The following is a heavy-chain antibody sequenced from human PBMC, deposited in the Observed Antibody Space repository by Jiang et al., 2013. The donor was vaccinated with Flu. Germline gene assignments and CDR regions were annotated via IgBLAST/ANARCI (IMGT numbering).Heavy chain of an antibody. J-gene: IGHJ2*01. V-gene: IGHV3-21*01. Sequence: QLLESGGGLVKPGGSLRLSCAASGFTFSSYSMNWVRQAPGKGLEWVSSISSSSSYIYYADSVKGRFTISRDNAKNSLYLQMNSLRAEDTAVYYCAREGTNYCTNGVCYFGYFDLWGRGTLVTVSS. D-gene: IGHD2-8*01. CDR1: GFTFSSYS. CDR2: ISSSSSYI. CDR3: AREGTNYCTNGVCYFGYFDL.